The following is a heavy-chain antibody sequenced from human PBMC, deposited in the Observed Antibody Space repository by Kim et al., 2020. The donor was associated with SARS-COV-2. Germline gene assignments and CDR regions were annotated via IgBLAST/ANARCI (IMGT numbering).Heavy chain of an antibody. D-gene: IGHD1-26*01. V-gene: IGHV4-30-2*01. CDR2: IYHSGST. CDR3: ARDLLPSAGATTGRTVYFDL. Sequence: SETLSLTCAVSGGSISSGGYSWSWIRQPPGKGLEWIGYIYHSGSTYYNPSLKSRVTISVDRSKNQFSLKLSSVTAADTAVYYCARDLLPSAGATTGRTVYFDLWGRGTLVTVSS. CDR1: GGSISSGGYS. J-gene: IGHJ2*01.